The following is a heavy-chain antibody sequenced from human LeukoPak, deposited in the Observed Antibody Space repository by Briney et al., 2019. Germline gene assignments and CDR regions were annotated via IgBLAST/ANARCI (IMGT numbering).Heavy chain of an antibody. Sequence: PGGSLRLSCAASGFTFSSCGMHWVRQAPGKGLEWVAVISYDGSNKYYADSVKGRFTISRDNSKNTLYLQMNSLRAEDTAVYYCAKARCVAARDLEWGDAFDIWGQGTMVTVSS. J-gene: IGHJ3*02. CDR1: GFTFSSCG. CDR2: ISYDGSNK. V-gene: IGHV3-30*18. D-gene: IGHD6-6*01. CDR3: AKARCVAARDLEWGDAFDI.